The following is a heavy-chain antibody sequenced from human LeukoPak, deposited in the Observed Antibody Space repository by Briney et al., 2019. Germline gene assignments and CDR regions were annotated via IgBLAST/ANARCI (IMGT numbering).Heavy chain of an antibody. CDR1: GYSISSGYY. CDR3: ARPPDYYGSGSYYKFLYFDY. J-gene: IGHJ4*02. Sequence: ASETLSLTCTVSGYSISSGYYWGWIRQPPGKGLEWIGSIYHSGSTYYNPSLKSRVTISVDTSKNQFSLKLSSVTAADTAVYYCARPPDYYGSGSYYKFLYFDYWGQGTLVTVSS. CDR2: IYHSGST. V-gene: IGHV4-38-2*02. D-gene: IGHD3-10*01.